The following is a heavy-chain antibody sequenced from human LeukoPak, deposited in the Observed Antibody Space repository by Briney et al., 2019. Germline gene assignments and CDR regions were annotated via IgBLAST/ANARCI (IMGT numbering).Heavy chain of an antibody. V-gene: IGHV1-2*06. D-gene: IGHD6-6*01. CDR1: GYTFTGYY. Sequence: GASVKVSCKASGYTFTGYYMHWVRQAPGQGLEWMGRINPNSGGTNYAQKIQGRVTMTRETSIRTAYMELSRLRSDDTAVYYCASTDRYSSSSEIFDYWGQGTLVTVSS. J-gene: IGHJ4*02. CDR3: ASTDRYSSSSEIFDY. CDR2: INPNSGGT.